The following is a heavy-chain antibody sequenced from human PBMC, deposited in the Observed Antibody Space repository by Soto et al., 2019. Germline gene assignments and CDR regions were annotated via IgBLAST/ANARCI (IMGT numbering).Heavy chain of an antibody. V-gene: IGHV3-53*01. CDR3: AAVSIAGCSTTSCLNWYFNL. D-gene: IGHD2-2*01. Sequence: GGSLRLSCTASGFTVSSDDMSWVRQAPGKGLQWVSVIYSGGNTYFTDSVKDRFTISRDNSKNTVSLQMNSLRADDTAVYFCAAVSIAGCSTTSCLNWYFNLWGRGTLVTVSS. CDR1: GFTVSSDD. J-gene: IGHJ2*01. CDR2: IYSGGNT.